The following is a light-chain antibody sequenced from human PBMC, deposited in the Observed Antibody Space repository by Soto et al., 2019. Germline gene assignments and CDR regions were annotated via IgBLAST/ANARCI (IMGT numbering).Light chain of an antibody. CDR3: MQGTHWPWT. CDR1: QSLIHSDGNTY. V-gene: IGKV2-30*02. J-gene: IGKJ1*01. Sequence: DVVMTQSPLSLPVTLGQPASISCRSSQSLIHSDGNTYLNWFQQRPGQSPRRLIYEVSDRDSGVPDRFSGSGSGTDFTLKMSRVAAEDVGVYYCMQGTHWPWTFGQGTEVEIK. CDR2: EVS.